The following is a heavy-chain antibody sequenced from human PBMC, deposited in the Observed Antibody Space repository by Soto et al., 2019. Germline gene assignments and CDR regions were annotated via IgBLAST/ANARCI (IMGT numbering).Heavy chain of an antibody. CDR2: ISYDGSNK. Sequence: GGSLRLSCAASGFTFSSYAMHWVRQAPGKGLEWVAVISYDGSNKYYADSVKGRFTISRDSSKNTLYLQMNSLRAEDTAMYYCARSWGYLDYWGQGTLVTVSS. J-gene: IGHJ4*02. D-gene: IGHD3-16*01. V-gene: IGHV3-30*14. CDR3: ARSWGYLDY. CDR1: GFTFSSYA.